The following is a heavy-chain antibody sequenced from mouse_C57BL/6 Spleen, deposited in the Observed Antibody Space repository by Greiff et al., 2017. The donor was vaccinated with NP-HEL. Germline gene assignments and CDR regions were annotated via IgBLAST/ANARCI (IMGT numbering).Heavy chain of an antibody. J-gene: IGHJ2*01. Sequence: QVQLQQPGAELVMPGASVKLSCKASGYTFTSYWMHLVKQRPGQGLEWIGEIDPSDSYTNYNQKFKGKSTLTVDKSSSTAYMQLSSLTSEDSAVYYCARRALGRDYWGQGTTLTVSS. D-gene: IGHD4-1*01. CDR3: ARRALGRDY. CDR1: GYTFTSYW. V-gene: IGHV1-69*01. CDR2: IDPSDSYT.